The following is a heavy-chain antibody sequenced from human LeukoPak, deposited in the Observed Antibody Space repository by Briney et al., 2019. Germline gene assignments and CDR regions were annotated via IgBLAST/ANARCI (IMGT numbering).Heavy chain of an antibody. D-gene: IGHD3-3*01. J-gene: IGHJ4*02. V-gene: IGHV4-61*02. CDR1: GGSISSGSYY. CDR2: IYTSGST. Sequence: PSETLCLTCAVSGGSISSGSYYWSCIRQPAGKGLEWLVRIYTSGSTNYNPSLKSRVTTSVDTSKNQSSLKLSPRTAADTAVYYCARVTTSGYNNCWGQGTLVTVSS. CDR3: ARVTTSGYNNC.